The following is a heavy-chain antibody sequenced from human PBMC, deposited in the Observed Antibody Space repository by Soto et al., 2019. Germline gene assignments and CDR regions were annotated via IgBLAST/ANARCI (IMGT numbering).Heavy chain of an antibody. CDR1: GYSFTTYW. D-gene: IGHD3-22*01. V-gene: IGHV5-51*01. Sequence: RESLKISCKASGYSFTTYWIGWVRQMPGKGLEWMGIIYPGDSDTRYSPSFQGQVTISADKSISTAYLQWRSLKASDNAMYYCARRGAVVPGDAFDIWGQGTMVTVSS. J-gene: IGHJ3*02. CDR2: IYPGDSDT. CDR3: ARRGAVVPGDAFDI.